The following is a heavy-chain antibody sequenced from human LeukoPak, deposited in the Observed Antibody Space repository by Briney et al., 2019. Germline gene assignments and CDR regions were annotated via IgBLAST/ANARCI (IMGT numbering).Heavy chain of an antibody. V-gene: IGHV3-7*01. CDR3: ARDVAGSLDY. CDR2: INPHGSER. D-gene: IGHD1-26*01. Sequence: GGSLRLSCAASGFSFREYWMTWGRQAPGKSPDRVANINPHGSERYYVDSVKGRFTISRDNAKNSLFLQMNSLRVEDTAVYYCARDVAGSLDYWGQGTLVTVSS. J-gene: IGHJ4*02. CDR1: GFSFREYW.